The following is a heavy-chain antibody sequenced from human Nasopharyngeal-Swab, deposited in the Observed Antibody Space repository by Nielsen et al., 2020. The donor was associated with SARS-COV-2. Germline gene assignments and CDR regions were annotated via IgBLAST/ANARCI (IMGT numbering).Heavy chain of an antibody. J-gene: IGHJ6*02. CDR3: ASGGVNANTIFGVVIPPLWYYYGMDV. V-gene: IGHV4-34*01. Sequence: GQAPGKGLEWIGEINHSGSTNYNPSLKSRVTLSVDTSKNQFSLKLSSVTAADTAVYYCASGGVNANTIFGVVIPPLWYYYGMDVWGQGTTVTVSS. CDR2: INHSGST. D-gene: IGHD3-3*01.